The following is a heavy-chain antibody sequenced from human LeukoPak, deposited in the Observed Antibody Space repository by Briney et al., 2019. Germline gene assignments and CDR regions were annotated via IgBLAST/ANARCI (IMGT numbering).Heavy chain of an antibody. Sequence: GRSLRLSCAASGFTFCSYAMSWVRDGPGEGLGWVSAIRSSGGSTYYADSVKSSFTTSKDNSKNTLYLQMNSLKTEDTAVYYYTTRRQDGWWGQGTLVTVSS. CDR3: TTRRQDGW. CDR2: IRSSGGST. D-gene: IGHD1-14*01. V-gene: IGHV3-23*01. J-gene: IGHJ4*02. CDR1: GFTFCSYA.